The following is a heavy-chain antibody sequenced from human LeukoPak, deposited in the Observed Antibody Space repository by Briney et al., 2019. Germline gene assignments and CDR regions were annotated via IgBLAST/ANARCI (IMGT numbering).Heavy chain of an antibody. J-gene: IGHJ3*02. CDR1: GFTFTTYA. Sequence: GGSLRLSCAASGFTFTTYAMTWVRQAPGKGLEWVSAISNSGGNTNYADSVKGRFTISRDNSKNTLYLQMNSLRAEDTAVYYCAKDGGIWGQGTMVTVSS. D-gene: IGHD3-3*01. CDR2: ISNSGGNT. V-gene: IGHV3-23*01. CDR3: AKDGGI.